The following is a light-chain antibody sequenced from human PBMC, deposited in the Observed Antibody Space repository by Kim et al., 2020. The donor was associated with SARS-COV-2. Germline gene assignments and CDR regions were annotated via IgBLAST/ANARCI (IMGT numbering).Light chain of an antibody. Sequence: RSLSPVERATPSCRARQSVSSYLAWSQQKPGQAPRLLIYDASTRATGIPARFSGSGSGTDFTLTISSLEPEDFAVYYCQQRSNWYTFGQGTKLEI. CDR1: QSVSSY. V-gene: IGKV3-11*01. CDR3: QQRSNWYT. CDR2: DAS. J-gene: IGKJ2*01.